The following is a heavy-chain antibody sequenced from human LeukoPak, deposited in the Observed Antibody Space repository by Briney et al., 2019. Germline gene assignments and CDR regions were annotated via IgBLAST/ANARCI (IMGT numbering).Heavy chain of an antibody. CDR1: GASLNDYY. V-gene: IGHV4-59*12. J-gene: IGHJ4*02. CDR3: ASGAADGYNFGFDY. Sequence: SETLSLTCTVSGASLNDYYWSWIRQPPGKALECIGFIHSSGSANSNPSLTSRVTISIDTSKNQFSLNLRSLTAADTAVYFCASGAADGYNFGFDYWGQGTLAAVSS. CDR2: IHSSGSA. D-gene: IGHD5-24*01.